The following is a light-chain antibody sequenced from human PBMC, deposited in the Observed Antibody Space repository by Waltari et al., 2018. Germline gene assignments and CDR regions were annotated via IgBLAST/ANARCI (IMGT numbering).Light chain of an antibody. CDR1: QSVSSN. CDR2: TTS. Sequence: EIVMTQSPATLPVSLVERATLSCRASQSVSSNLAWYQQKPGQAPRLLISTTSTRATGVPARFSGSGYGTDFTLTISSLQSEDLAVYYCQQYNKWPRTFGQGTKVEIK. J-gene: IGKJ1*01. V-gene: IGKV3-15*01. CDR3: QQYNKWPRT.